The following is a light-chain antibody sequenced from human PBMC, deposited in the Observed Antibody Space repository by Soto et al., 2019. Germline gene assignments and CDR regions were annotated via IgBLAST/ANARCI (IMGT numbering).Light chain of an antibody. CDR2: ATS. V-gene: IGKV3-15*01. CDR1: QSVSTN. Sequence: EIVMTQSPATLSVSPGERATLSCRASQSVSTNLAWYQQKPGQAPRLLIYATSTRATGIPDRFTGSGSGTEFTLTISSLQSEDFAVYHCQQYDNKPPITFGPGT. J-gene: IGKJ5*01. CDR3: QQYDNKPPIT.